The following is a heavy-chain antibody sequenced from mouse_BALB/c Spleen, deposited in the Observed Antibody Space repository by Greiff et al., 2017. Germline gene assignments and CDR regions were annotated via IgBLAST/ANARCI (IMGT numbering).Heavy chain of an antibody. D-gene: IGHD3-1*01. CDR2: IDPANGNT. Sequence: VQLQQSGAELVKPGASVKLSCTASGFNIKDTYMHWVKQRPEQGLEWIGRIDPANGNTKYDPKFQGKATITADTSSNTAYLQRSSLTSEDTAVYDSARGASSGYVNYWGQGTTLTVSS. V-gene: IGHV14-3*02. CDR1: GFNIKDTY. J-gene: IGHJ2*01. CDR3: ARGASSGYVNY.